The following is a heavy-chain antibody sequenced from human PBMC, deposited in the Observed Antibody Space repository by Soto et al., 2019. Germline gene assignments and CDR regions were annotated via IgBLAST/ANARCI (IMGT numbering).Heavy chain of an antibody. CDR2: ISWNSGSI. CDR3: ARESEDLTSNFDY. CDR1: GFTFDDYA. V-gene: IGHV3-9*01. J-gene: IGHJ4*02. Sequence: EVQLVESGGGLVQPGRSLRLSCAASGFTFDDYAMHWVRQAPGKGLEWVSGISWNSGSIGYADSVKGRFTISRDNAKNSLYLQMNSLRAEDTALYYCARESEDLTSNFDYWGQGTLVTVSS.